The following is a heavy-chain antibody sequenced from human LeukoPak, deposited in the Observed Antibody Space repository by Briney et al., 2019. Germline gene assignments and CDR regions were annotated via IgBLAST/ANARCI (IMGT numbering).Heavy chain of an antibody. V-gene: IGHV1-69*04. CDR3: ARVTQHYYDSSGYYYGGNWFDP. Sequence: SVKVSCKASGGTFSSYAISWVRQAPGQGLEWMGRIIPILGIANYAQKFQGRVTITADKSTSTAYMELSSLRSEDTAVYYCARVTQHYYDSSGYYYGGNWFDPWGQGTLATVSS. CDR2: IIPILGIA. CDR1: GGTFSSYA. D-gene: IGHD3-22*01. J-gene: IGHJ5*02.